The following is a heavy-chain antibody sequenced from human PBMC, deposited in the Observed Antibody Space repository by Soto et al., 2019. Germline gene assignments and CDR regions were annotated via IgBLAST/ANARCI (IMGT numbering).Heavy chain of an antibody. CDR3: ASSGSGWYLH. D-gene: IGHD6-19*01. J-gene: IGHJ4*02. V-gene: IGHV1-58*01. Sequence: SVKVSRKTSGIPFPSSSLGWVRQARGQRLEWIGWIVVGSDNTNYAQKFQGRVTMTRNTSISTAYIELSSLRSVDTAVYYCASSGSGWYLHWGQGTLVTVSS. CDR2: IVVGSDNT. CDR1: GIPFPSSS.